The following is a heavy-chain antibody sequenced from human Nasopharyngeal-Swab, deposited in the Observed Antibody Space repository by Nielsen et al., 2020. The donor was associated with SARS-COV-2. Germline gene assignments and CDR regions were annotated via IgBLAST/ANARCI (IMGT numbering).Heavy chain of an antibody. V-gene: IGHV1-69*13. J-gene: IGHJ5*02. Sequence: SVKVSCKASGCILSSYAISWVRQAPGQGLEWMGGIIPIFGTANYAQKFQGRVTITADESTSTAYMELSSLRSEDTAVYYCARNPGYYDFWSGYPNWFDPWGQGTPVTVSS. CDR1: GCILSSYA. D-gene: IGHD3-3*01. CDR2: IIPIFGTA. CDR3: ARNPGYYDFWSGYPNWFDP.